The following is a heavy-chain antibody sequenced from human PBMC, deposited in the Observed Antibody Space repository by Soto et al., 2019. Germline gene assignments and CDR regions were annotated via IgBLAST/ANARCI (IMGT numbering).Heavy chain of an antibody. CDR2: IYPRDSVT. J-gene: IGHJ6*02. V-gene: IGHV5-51*01. D-gene: IGHD2-2*03. CDR1: GYTFTSYC. Sequence: PGESLKISCRGFGYTFTSYCIAWVRQMPGKGLEWMGIIYPRDSVTRYSPSFQGLVTISAEKSISTAYLRWSSLKASDTAMYYCARDGLSDYYGMDVWGQGATVTVSS. CDR3: ARDGLSDYYGMDV.